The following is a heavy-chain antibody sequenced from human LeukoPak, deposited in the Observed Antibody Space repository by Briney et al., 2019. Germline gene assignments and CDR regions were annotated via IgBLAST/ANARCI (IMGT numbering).Heavy chain of an antibody. CDR1: GGSFSGYY. CDR2: INHSGST. V-gene: IGHV4-34*01. J-gene: IGHJ3*02. CDR3: ARALYDFWSGYFPASDAFDI. Sequence: SETLSLTCAVYGGSFSGYYWSWIRQPPGKGLEWIGEINHSGSTNYNPSLKSRVTISVDTSKNQFSLKLSSVTAADTAVYYCARALYDFWSGYFPASDAFDIWGQGTMVTVSS. D-gene: IGHD3-3*01.